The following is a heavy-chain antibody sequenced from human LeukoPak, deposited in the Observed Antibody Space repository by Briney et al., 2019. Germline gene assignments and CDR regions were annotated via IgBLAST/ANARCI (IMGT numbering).Heavy chain of an antibody. J-gene: IGHJ5*02. CDR2: INSDGSST. CDR1: GFTFSSYW. V-gene: IGHV3-74*01. CDR3: ARDSGWCGSTSCSQGGWFDP. Sequence: PGGSLRLSCAASGFTFSSYWMHWVRQAPGKGLVWVSRINSDGSSTSYADSVKGRFTISRDNAKNTLYLQMNSLRAEDTAVYYCARDSGWCGSTSCSQGGWFDPWGQGTLVTVSS. D-gene: IGHD2-2*01.